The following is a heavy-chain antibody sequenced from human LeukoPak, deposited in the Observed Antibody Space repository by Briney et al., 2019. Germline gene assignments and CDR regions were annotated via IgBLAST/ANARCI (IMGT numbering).Heavy chain of an antibody. D-gene: IGHD1-26*01. Sequence: ASVKVSCKASGYTFTSYYMHWVRQAPGQGLEWMGIINPSGGSTSYAQKFQGRVTMTRDTSTSTVYMELSSLRSEDTAVYYCARDLDQYSGRFGGFGHGFWGQGTLVTVSS. J-gene: IGHJ4*02. CDR1: GYTFTSYY. CDR2: INPSGGST. CDR3: ARDLDQYSGRFGGFGHGF. V-gene: IGHV1-46*01.